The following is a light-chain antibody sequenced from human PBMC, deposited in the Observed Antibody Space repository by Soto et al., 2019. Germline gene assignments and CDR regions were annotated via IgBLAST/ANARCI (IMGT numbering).Light chain of an antibody. CDR2: NNN. CDR3: ATGEDSRPAV. J-gene: IGLJ2*01. Sequence: QSVLTQPPSASGTPGQRVTISCSGSTSNIGSKTVSWYQQLPGSAPRVLIYNNNERPSGVPDRFSGSKSGTSASLAISGLRSGDGAVYYCATGEDSRPAVFGGGPNLP. V-gene: IGLV1-44*01. CDR1: TSNIGSKT.